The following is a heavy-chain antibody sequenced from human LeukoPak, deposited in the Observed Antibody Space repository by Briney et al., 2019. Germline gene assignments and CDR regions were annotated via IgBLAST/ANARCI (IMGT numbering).Heavy chain of an antibody. J-gene: IGHJ5*02. V-gene: IGHV4-30-4*01. D-gene: IGHD3-22*01. CDR3: ARPYYYDSRIDP. CDR1: GGSISSGDYY. Sequence: SETLSLTCTVSGGSISSGDYYRSWIRQPPGKGLEWIAYMYYSGSTYYNPSLKSRVTMSADTSKNQVSLKLSSVTAADTAVYYCARPYYYDSRIDPWGQGILVTVSS. CDR2: MYYSGST.